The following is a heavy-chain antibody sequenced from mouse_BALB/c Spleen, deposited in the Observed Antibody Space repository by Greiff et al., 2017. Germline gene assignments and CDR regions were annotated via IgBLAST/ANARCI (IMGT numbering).Heavy chain of an antibody. CDR2: IDPSDSYT. CDR1: GYTFTSYW. CDR3: ARGITTAYYAMDY. V-gene: IGHV1-69*02. J-gene: IGHJ4*01. Sequence: QVQLQQPGAELVKPGASVKLSCKASGYTFTSYWMHWVKQRPGQGLEWIGEIDPSDSYTNYNQKFKGKATLTVDKSSSTAYMQLSSLTSEDSAVYYCARGITTAYYAMDYWGQGTSVTVS. D-gene: IGHD1-2*01.